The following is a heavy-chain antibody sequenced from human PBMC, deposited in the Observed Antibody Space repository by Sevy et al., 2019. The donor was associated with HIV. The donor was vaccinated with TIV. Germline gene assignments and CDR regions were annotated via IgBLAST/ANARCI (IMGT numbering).Heavy chain of an antibody. J-gene: IGHJ6*02. Sequence: GESLKISCKGSGYSFSDYWIVWVRQMPGKGLEWMGIIYPGDSDSRYSPSFQGQVTISADKSISTAYLQWSSLRASDTAMYYCARGARGTLPSYYYYGMDVWCQGTTVTVSS. V-gene: IGHV5-51*01. CDR2: IYPGDSDS. CDR1: GYSFSDYW. CDR3: ARGARGTLPSYYYYGMDV.